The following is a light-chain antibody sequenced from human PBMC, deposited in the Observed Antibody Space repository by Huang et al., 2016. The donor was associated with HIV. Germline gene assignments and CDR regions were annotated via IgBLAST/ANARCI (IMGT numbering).Light chain of an antibody. J-gene: IGKJ2*01. CDR1: QSVYSN. CDR3: QQYNNWPSYT. V-gene: IGKV3-15*01. CDR2: GAY. Sequence: EILMTQSPATLSVSPGERATLSCRASQSVYSNLAWYQHKPGQAPRLLISGAYTRATGVPARFSGSGSGTEFTLTISSLQSEDFAVYYCQQYNNWPSYTFGQGTKLEIK.